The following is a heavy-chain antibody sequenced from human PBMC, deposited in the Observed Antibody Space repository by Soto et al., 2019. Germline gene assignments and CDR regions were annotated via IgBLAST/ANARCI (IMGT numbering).Heavy chain of an antibody. CDR1: GYTFTSYA. V-gene: IGHV1-3*01. CDR3: ARDHLGSGWTPFDY. D-gene: IGHD6-19*01. Sequence: QVQLVQSGAEVKKPGASVKVSCKTSGYTFTSYAMHWVRQAPGQRLEWMGWINAGNGNTKYSQKFQGRVTITRDTSASTAYMELSSLRSEDTAVYYCARDHLGSGWTPFDYWGQGTLVTVSS. J-gene: IGHJ4*02. CDR2: INAGNGNT.